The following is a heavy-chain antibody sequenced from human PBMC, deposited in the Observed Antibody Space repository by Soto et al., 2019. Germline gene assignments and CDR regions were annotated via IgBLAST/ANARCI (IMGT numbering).Heavy chain of an antibody. J-gene: IGHJ4*02. V-gene: IGHV3-9*01. CDR1: GFTFDDYA. D-gene: IGHD3-10*01. CDR3: AKDILGYYGSGSYYDY. Sequence: PGGSLRLSCAASGFTFDDYAMHWVRQAPGKGLEWVSGISWNSGSIGYADSVKGRFTISRDNAKNSLYLQMNSLRAEDTALYYCAKDILGYYGSGSYYDYWGQGTRVTVSS. CDR2: ISWNSGSI.